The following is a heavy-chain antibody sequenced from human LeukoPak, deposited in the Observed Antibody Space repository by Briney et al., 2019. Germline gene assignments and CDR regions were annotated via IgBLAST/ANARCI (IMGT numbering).Heavy chain of an antibody. J-gene: IGHJ4*02. CDR3: ARGRQQLWFDFDH. D-gene: IGHD3-10*01. CDR1: GGTFSSYA. Sequence: ASVKVSCKASGGTFSSYAISWVRQAPGQGLEWMGRISPILDIANYAQKFQGRVTITADKSTGTAYMEVSSLRPEDTAVYFCARGRQQLWFDFDHWGQGTLVTVSS. V-gene: IGHV1-69*04. CDR2: ISPILDIA.